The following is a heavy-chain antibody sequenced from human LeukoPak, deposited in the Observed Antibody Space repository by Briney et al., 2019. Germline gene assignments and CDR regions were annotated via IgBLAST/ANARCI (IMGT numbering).Heavy chain of an antibody. CDR2: IYPGDSAT. CDR1: GYSFTSYW. J-gene: IGHJ6*03. D-gene: IGHD3-9*01. Sequence: GESLKISCKGFGYSFTSYWIGWVRQMPGKGLELMGIIYPGDSATRYSPSFQGQVTISADKSISTAYLQWSSLKASDTAMYFCARFDNYYYYYMDVWGKGTTVTVSS. CDR3: ARFDNYYYYYMDV. V-gene: IGHV5-51*01.